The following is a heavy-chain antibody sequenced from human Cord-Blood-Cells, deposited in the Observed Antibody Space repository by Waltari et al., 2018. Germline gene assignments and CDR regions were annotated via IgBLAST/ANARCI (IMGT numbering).Heavy chain of an antibody. CDR3: ARAPRGYSYGIDY. CDR2: IKQDGSEK. Sequence: EVQLVESGGGLVQPGGSLRPSCAASGFTFSSYWMSWARQAPGKGLEWVANIKQDGSEKYYVDSVKGRFTISRDNAKNSLYLQMNSLRAEDTAVYYCARAPRGYSYGIDYWGQGTLVTVSS. CDR1: GFTFSSYW. D-gene: IGHD5-18*01. J-gene: IGHJ4*02. V-gene: IGHV3-7*01.